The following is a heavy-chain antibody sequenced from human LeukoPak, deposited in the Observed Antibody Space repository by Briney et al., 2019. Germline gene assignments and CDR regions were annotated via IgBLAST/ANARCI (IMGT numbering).Heavy chain of an antibody. Sequence: ASVKVSCKASGYTFINYYIHWVRQAPGQGLEWMGIINPSGGSTSYAQKFQGRVTMTRDTSTSTVYMELSSLRSEDTAVYYCARVYFDAFDMWGQGTMVIVSS. CDR1: GYTFINYY. D-gene: IGHD3-10*01. J-gene: IGHJ3*02. CDR2: INPSGGST. CDR3: ARVYFDAFDM. V-gene: IGHV1-46*01.